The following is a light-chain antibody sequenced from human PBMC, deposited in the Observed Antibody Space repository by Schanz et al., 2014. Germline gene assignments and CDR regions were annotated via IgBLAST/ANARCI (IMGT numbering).Light chain of an antibody. CDR3: QQFGGSPLT. CDR2: GAS. J-gene: IGKJ4*01. Sequence: EAVLTQSPGTLSLSPGERATLSCRASQSVGKRLAWYQQKCGQAPRLLIYGASSRATGIPARFSGSGSGTDFTLTISSLEPEDFAVYYCQQFGGSPLTFGAGTKVDIK. CDR1: QSVGKR. V-gene: IGKV3-20*01.